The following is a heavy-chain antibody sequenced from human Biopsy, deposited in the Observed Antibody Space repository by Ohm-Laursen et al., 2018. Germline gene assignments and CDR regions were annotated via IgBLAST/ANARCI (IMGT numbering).Heavy chain of an antibody. V-gene: IGHV4-34*01. CDR2: INHRGST. J-gene: IGHJ6*02. Sequence: TLSLTCSVYGEPFNGYYWSWIRQPPGKGLEWIGEINHRGSTNYNPSLKSRVTISVDTSKNQFSLKLRSVTAADTAVYYCARAVDYYDPYYYYGLDVWGQGTTVTVSS. CDR3: ARAVDYYDPYYYYGLDV. CDR1: GEPFNGYY. D-gene: IGHD3-16*01.